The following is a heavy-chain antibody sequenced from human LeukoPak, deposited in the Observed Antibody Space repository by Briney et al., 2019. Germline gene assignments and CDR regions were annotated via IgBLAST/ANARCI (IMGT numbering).Heavy chain of an antibody. CDR1: GFTVSSNY. CDR3: ARGGYDSGSYYKGPLYYFDY. J-gene: IGHJ4*02. D-gene: IGHD3-10*01. Sequence: PGRSLRLSCAASGFTVSSNYMSWVGPAPRKGLEWVSVVYSGCATYYTDSVQGRLTISRDNSKNTLDRQMNSLRAEDTAVYYCARGGYDSGSYYKGPLYYFDYWGQGTLVTVSS. V-gene: IGHV3-53*01. CDR2: VYSGCAT.